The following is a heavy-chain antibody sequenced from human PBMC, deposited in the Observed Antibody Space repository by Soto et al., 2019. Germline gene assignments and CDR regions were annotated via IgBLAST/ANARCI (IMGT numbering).Heavy chain of an antibody. D-gene: IGHD3-16*01. J-gene: IGHJ4*02. CDR3: ARGGLRGDYFDY. Sequence: GGSLRLSCAASGFTFSRYDMHWVRQGTGKGLEWVSAIGTAGNTYYPASVKGRFTISRENAKNSLYLQMNSLRAEDTAVYYCARGGLRGDYFDYWGPGTLVTVSS. V-gene: IGHV3-13*01. CDR2: IGTAGNT. CDR1: GFTFSRYD.